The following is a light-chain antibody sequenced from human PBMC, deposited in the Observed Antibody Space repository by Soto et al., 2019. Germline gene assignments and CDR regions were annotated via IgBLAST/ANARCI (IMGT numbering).Light chain of an antibody. Sequence: EIVLTQSPATLSLSPGAGATLSCRASQSVSRNYLAWYQQKPGQAPRLLIYTASRRATGIPDRFSGSGSGTDFTLTISRLEPEDSAVYYCQQYSRAPITFGQGTRLEIK. J-gene: IGKJ5*01. V-gene: IGKV3-20*01. CDR1: QSVSRNY. CDR3: QQYSRAPIT. CDR2: TAS.